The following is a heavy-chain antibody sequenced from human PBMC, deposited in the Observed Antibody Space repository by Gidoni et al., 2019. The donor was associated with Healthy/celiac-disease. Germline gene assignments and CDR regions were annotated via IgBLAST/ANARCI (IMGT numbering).Heavy chain of an antibody. Sequence: EVQLVEPGGGLVQPGGSLRFSCAASGFTFSSYAMSWVRQAPGKGLEWVSAISGSGGSTYYADSVKGRFTISRDNSKNTLYLQMNSLRAEDTAVYYCAKSHDSYYYYGMDVWGQGTTVTVSS. CDR3: AKSHDSYYYYGMDV. CDR1: GFTFSSYA. CDR2: ISGSGGST. D-gene: IGHD1-1*01. J-gene: IGHJ6*02. V-gene: IGHV3-23*04.